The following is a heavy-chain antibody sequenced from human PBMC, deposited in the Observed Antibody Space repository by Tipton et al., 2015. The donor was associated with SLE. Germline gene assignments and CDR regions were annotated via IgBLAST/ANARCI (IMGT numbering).Heavy chain of an antibody. V-gene: IGHV4-59*01. CDR1: GGSISNYY. CDR3: ARQTRLSPVDY. Sequence: TLSLTCTVSGGSISNYYWSWIRQPPGKGLEWSGYIYYSGSTNYNPSLKSRVTISVDTSKNQFSLKLSSVTAADTAVYYCARQTRLSPVDYWGQGTLVTVSS. J-gene: IGHJ4*02. CDR2: IYYSGST.